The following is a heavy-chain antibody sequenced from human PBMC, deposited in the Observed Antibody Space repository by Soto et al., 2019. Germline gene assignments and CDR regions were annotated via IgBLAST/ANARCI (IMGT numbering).Heavy chain of an antibody. J-gene: IGHJ4*02. V-gene: IGHV1-69*02. CDR1: GCTFSSYT. CDR2: IIPILGIA. CDR3: AGGFGEHGPFDY. D-gene: IGHD3-10*01. Sequence: QVQLVQSGAEVKKPGSSVKVSCKASGCTFSSYTISWVRQAPGQGLEWIGRIIPILGIANYAEKFQGRVTITADKSTSTAYMELSRLGSEDAAVYSCAGGFGEHGPFDYWGQGTLVTVSS.